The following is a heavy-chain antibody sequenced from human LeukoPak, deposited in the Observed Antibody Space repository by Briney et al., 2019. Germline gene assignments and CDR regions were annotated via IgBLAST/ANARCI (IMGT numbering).Heavy chain of an antibody. Sequence: SETLSLTCTVYGGSFSGYYWSWIRQPPGKGLEWIGEINHSGSANYNPSLKSRVTISVDTSKNQFSLKLSSVTAADTAVYYCVRRGYSYRYWGQGTLVTVSS. CDR3: VRRGYSYRY. CDR2: INHSGSA. J-gene: IGHJ4*02. CDR1: GGSFSGYY. D-gene: IGHD5-18*01. V-gene: IGHV4-34*01.